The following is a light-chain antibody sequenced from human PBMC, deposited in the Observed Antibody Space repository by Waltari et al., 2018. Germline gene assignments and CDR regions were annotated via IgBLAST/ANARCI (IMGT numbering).Light chain of an antibody. V-gene: IGKV1-39*01. J-gene: IGKJ4*01. Sequence: DIQMTQSPSSLSASVGDRVTTVCRTSQSISTDLNWYQQKLRKAPKLLLSGASNLRSGVPSRFSWSGSGTDCTLTISSLQPEDFATYYGQQSYSFRSFGGGTKV. CDR1: QSISTD. CDR3: QQSYSFRS. CDR2: GAS.